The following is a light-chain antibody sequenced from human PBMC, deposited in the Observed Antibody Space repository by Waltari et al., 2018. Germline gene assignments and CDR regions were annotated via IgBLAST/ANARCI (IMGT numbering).Light chain of an antibody. CDR2: GAS. Sequence: EIVMTQSPATLSVSPGERATLSCSASQSVSSNLAWYQQKPGQAPRLLIHGASTRATGSPARFSGSGSGTEFTLTISSMQSEDFAVYYCQQYNNWPPWTFGQGTKVEIK. CDR3: QQYNNWPPWT. V-gene: IGKV3-15*01. CDR1: QSVSSN. J-gene: IGKJ1*01.